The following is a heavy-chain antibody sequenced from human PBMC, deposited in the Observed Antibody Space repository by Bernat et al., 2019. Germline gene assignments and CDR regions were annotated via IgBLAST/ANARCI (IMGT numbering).Heavy chain of an antibody. CDR2: ISGSGGST. CDR1: GFTFSSYA. J-gene: IGHJ4*02. V-gene: IGHV3-23*04. CDR3: AKVLVGIFGVDY. D-gene: IGHD2-15*01. Sequence: EVRLVESGGGLVQPGGSLRLSCAASGFTFSSYAMSWVRQAPGKGLQWVSAISGSGGSTYYADSVKGRFTISRDNSKNTLYLQMNSLRAEDTAVYYCAKVLVGIFGVDYWGQGTLVTVSS.